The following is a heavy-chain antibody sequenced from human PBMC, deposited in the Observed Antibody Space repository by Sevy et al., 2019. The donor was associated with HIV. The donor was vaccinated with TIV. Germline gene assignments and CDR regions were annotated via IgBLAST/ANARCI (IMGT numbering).Heavy chain of an antibody. CDR3: ARDPLLGIAREVARGGY. D-gene: IGHD2-2*03. J-gene: IGHJ4*02. CDR1: GFIFSDYY. Sequence: GGSLRLSCSGSGFIFSDYYMSWIRQAPGRGLEWVSYMSGSGITYYADSVEGRFTISRDNARNSLYLQMNSLRADDTAVYYCARDPLLGIAREVARGGYWGQGTLVTVSS. V-gene: IGHV3-11*01. CDR2: MSGSGIT.